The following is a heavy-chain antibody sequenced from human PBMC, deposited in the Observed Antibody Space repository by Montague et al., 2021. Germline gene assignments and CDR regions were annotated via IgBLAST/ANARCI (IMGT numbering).Heavy chain of an antibody. V-gene: IGHV4-39*01. Sequence: SETLSLTCTVSGGSISSSSYYWGWIRQPPGKGLEWIGSLHYSGSSYYNPSLKSRVTISVDSSKNQLSLKLSSVTAAATAEYYCASSSSGRWLEYYFDYWGQGTLVTVSS. CDR3: ASSSSGRWLEYYFDY. CDR1: GGSISSSSYY. D-gene: IGHD5-24*01. CDR2: LHYSGSS. J-gene: IGHJ4*02.